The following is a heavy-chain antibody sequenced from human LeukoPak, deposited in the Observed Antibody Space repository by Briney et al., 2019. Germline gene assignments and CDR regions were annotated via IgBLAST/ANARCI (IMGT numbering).Heavy chain of an antibody. V-gene: IGHV1-2*02. CDR3: ARAITGTTSSAMDY. CDR2: INPNSGGT. D-gene: IGHD1-20*01. Sequence: GASVKVSCKASGYTFTCYYMHWVRQAPGQGLEWMGWINPNSGGTNYAQKFQGRVTMTRDTSISTAYMELSRLRSDDTAVYYCARAITGTTSSAMDYWGQGTLVTVSS. CDR1: GYTFTCYY. J-gene: IGHJ4*02.